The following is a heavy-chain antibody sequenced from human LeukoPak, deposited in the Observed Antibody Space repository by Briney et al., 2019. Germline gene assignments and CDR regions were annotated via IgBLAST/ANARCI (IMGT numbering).Heavy chain of an antibody. Sequence: PGRSLRLSCAASGFTFSSYAMHWVRQAPGKGLEWVALISYDGSNEYYADSVKGRFTISRDNSKNTLYLQMNSLRAEDTAVYYCAKDHDYGDLYYFDYWGQGTLVTVSS. D-gene: IGHD4-17*01. CDR3: AKDHDYGDLYYFDY. CDR2: ISYDGSNE. V-gene: IGHV3-30*04. J-gene: IGHJ4*02. CDR1: GFTFSSYA.